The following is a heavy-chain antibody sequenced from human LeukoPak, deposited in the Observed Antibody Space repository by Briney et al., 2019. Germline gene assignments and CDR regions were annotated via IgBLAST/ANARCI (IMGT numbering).Heavy chain of an antibody. CDR3: AVDHAVASQRTASDY. CDR1: GYTFTSYY. J-gene: IGHJ4*02. Sequence: GASVKVSCKASGYTFTSYYMHWVRQAPGQGLEWMGIINPSGGSTSYAQKLQGRVTMTTDTSTSTAYMELRSLRSDDTAVYYCAVDHAVASQRTASDYWGQGTLVTASS. D-gene: IGHD6-19*01. V-gene: IGHV1-46*01. CDR2: INPSGGST.